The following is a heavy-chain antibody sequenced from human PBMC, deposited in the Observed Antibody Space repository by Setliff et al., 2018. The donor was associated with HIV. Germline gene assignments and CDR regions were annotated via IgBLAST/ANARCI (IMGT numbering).Heavy chain of an antibody. Sequence: SETLSLTCTVSGGSISSHYWGWIRQPPGKGLEWIGYIYYSGSTNYNPSLKSRVTISVDTSKKQFSLKLSSVTAADTAVYYCARVHYYDSSCYSEPYYMDVWGKGTTVTVSS. CDR2: IYYSGST. J-gene: IGHJ6*03. CDR3: ARVHYYDSSCYSEPYYMDV. V-gene: IGHV4-59*11. CDR1: GGSISSHY. D-gene: IGHD3-22*01.